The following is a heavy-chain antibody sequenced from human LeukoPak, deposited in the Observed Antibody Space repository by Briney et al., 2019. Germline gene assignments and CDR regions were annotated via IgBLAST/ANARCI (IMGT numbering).Heavy chain of an antibody. Sequence: SETLSLTCTVSGGSVSISSYYWGWIRQPPGKGLEWIGSISYSGANYNNPSLKSRVSISIDTSKNQFSVKLTSVTAADTAMYYCASPATLRSWGQGTLVTVSS. V-gene: IGHV4-39*01. CDR3: ASPATLRS. CDR1: GGSVSISSYY. D-gene: IGHD3-10*01. J-gene: IGHJ5*02. CDR2: ISYSGAN.